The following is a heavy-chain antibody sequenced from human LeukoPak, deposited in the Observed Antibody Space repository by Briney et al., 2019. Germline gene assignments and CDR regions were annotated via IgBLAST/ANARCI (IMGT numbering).Heavy chain of an antibody. J-gene: IGHJ4*02. V-gene: IGHV1-2*02. CDR1: GYTFTDSY. D-gene: IGHD2-21*02. CDR2: INPSSGAA. Sequence: GASVKVSCKASGYTFTDSYLHWVRQAPGQGLEWMGWINPSSGAAKTAQKFQGRVTMTRDTSISTVYMELSRLRSDDTAVYYCARPNYPSRPDIQRAIDYWGLGTLVTVSP. CDR3: ARPNYPSRPDIQRAIDY.